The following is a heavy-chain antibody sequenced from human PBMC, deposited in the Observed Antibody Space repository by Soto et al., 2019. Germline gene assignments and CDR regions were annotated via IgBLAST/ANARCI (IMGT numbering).Heavy chain of an antibody. J-gene: IGHJ4*02. Sequence: QVQLVESGGGLVKPGGSLRLSCAASGFTFSDYYMSWIRQAPGKGLEWGSYISSSGSTIYYEDSVKGRFTISRDNAKNSLYLQMNSLRAEDTAVYYCARDHLSPKGYFDWLLCDYWGQGTLVTVSS. D-gene: IGHD3-9*01. CDR2: ISSSGSTI. CDR1: GFTFSDYY. CDR3: ARDHLSPKGYFDWLLCDY. V-gene: IGHV3-11*01.